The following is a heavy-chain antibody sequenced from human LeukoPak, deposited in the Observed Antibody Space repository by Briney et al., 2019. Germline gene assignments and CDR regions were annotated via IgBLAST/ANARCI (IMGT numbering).Heavy chain of an antibody. J-gene: IGHJ5*02. CDR2: IYYSGST. V-gene: IGHV4-39*07. CDR3: ARRGNPRVIRNTYYYGSGSYYENWFDP. Sequence: SETLSLTCTVSGGSISSSSYYWGWIRQPPGKGLEWIGSIYYSGSTYYNPSLKSRVTISVDTSKNQFSLKLSSVTAADTAVYYCARRGNPRVIRNTYYYGSGSYYENWFDPWGQGTLVTVSS. D-gene: IGHD3-10*01. CDR1: GGSISSSSYY.